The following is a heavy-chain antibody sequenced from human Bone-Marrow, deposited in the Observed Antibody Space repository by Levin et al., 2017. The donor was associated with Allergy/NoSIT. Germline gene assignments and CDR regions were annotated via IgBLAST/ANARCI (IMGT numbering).Heavy chain of an antibody. CDR3: ARRSSGWNDTGWYFDL. D-gene: IGHD6-19*01. V-gene: IGHV5-51*01. CDR1: GYSFTSYW. J-gene: IGHJ2*01. Sequence: GESLKISCKGSGYSFTSYWIGWVRQMPGKGLEWMGIIYPGDSDIRYSPSFQGQVTMSADKSISTAYLQWSSLKASDTAMYYCARRSSGWNDTGWYFDLWGRGTLVTVSS. CDR2: IYPGDSDI.